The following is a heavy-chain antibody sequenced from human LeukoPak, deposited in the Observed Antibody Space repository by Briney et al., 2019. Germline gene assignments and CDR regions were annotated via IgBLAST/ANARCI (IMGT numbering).Heavy chain of an antibody. CDR3: ASRYSSSWYQFDY. CDR1: GFTVSSNY. J-gene: IGHJ4*02. CDR2: IYSGGST. V-gene: IGHV3-66*01. D-gene: IGHD6-13*01. Sequence: GGSLRLSCAASGFTVSSNYMSWVRQAPGKGLEWVSVIYSGGSTYYADSVKGRFIISRDNSKNTLYLQMNSLRAEDTAVYYCASRYSSSWYQFDYWGQGTLVTVSS.